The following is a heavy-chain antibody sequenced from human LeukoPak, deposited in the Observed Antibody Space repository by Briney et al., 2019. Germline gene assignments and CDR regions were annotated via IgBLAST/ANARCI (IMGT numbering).Heavy chain of an antibody. V-gene: IGHV3-9*01. D-gene: IGHD3-16*01. Sequence: GGSLRLSCAASGFTFDDYAMHWVRQAPGKGLEWVSGISWNSGSIGYADSVKGRFTISRDNAKNSLYLQMNSLRAEDTALYYCAKDIPHRKKTGWGYWGQGTLVTVSS. CDR2: ISWNSGSI. CDR1: GFTFDDYA. CDR3: AKDIPHRKKTGWGY. J-gene: IGHJ4*02.